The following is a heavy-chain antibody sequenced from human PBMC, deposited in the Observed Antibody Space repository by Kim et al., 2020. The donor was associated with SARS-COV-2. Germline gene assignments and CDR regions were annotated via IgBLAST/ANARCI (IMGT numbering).Heavy chain of an antibody. Sequence: YYAHSVKGRFTISRDNYKNTLYLQMNCLRAGDTAVYYCAKYSSGYRTTDYWGQGTLVTVSS. J-gene: IGHJ4*02. CDR3: AKYSSGYRTTDY. D-gene: IGHD3-22*01. V-gene: IGHV3-23*01.